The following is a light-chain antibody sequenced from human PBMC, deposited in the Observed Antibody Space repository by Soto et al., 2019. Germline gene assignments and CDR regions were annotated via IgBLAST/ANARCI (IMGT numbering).Light chain of an antibody. Sequence: EIVMTQSPATLSVSPGEIATLSCRASQTVSSNLAWYQQKPGQAPRLLIYGASTSATGIPARYSGSGYGTEFTLNNSSLQSEDFAVYYWQQSNNWSPRFPMYIFGQGTKLEI. CDR2: GAS. J-gene: IGKJ2*01. CDR3: QQSNNWSPRFPMYI. V-gene: IGKV3-15*01. CDR1: QTVSSN.